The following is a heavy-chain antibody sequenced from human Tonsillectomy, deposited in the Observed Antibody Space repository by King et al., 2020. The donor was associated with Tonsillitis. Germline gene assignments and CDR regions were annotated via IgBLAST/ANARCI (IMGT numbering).Heavy chain of an antibody. Sequence: VQLVESGGGVVQPGGSLRLSCAASGFTFSSYGMHWVRQAPGKGLEWVAFIRYDGSNKYYADSVKGRFTISRDNSKNTLYLQMNSLRAEDTAVYYCANPVDTAMAPGWGQGTLVTVSS. V-gene: IGHV3-30*02. D-gene: IGHD5-18*01. CDR1: GFTFSSYG. CDR2: IRYDGSNK. CDR3: ANPVDTAMAPG. J-gene: IGHJ4*02.